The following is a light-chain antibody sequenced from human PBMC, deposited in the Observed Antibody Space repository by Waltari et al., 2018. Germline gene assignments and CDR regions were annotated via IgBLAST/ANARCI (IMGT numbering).Light chain of an antibody. Sequence: YELTQAPSVSVSPGQTAKITCSGDALPRQYVYWYQQKAGRAPVLIIYMDNERPSGIRERFSGSSSGTTVTLTSSGVQAEDEADYYCHSCDTSGNMGMFGGGTKLTVL. CDR1: ALPRQY. V-gene: IGLV3-25*03. CDR2: MDN. J-gene: IGLJ3*02. CDR3: HSCDTSGNMGM.